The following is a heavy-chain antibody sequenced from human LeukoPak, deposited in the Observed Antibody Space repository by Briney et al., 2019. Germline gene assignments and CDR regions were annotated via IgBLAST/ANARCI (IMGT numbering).Heavy chain of an antibody. J-gene: IGHJ2*01. Sequence: PGGSLRLSCAASGFTFSSYWMHWVPQAPRRGLEWVSAMSGSCGSTYYADSVKGRFTISRDNSKNTLYLQMNSLRAEDTAVYYCAKDGYYDSSAYYYVRYFDLWGRGTLVTVSS. D-gene: IGHD3-22*01. V-gene: IGHV3-23*01. CDR2: MSGSCGST. CDR3: AKDGYYDSSAYYYVRYFDL. CDR1: GFTFSSYW.